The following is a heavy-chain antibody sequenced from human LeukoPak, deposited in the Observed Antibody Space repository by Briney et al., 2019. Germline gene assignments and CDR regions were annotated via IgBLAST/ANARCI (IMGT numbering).Heavy chain of an antibody. CDR3: ARHRVATADGMDV. J-gene: IGHJ6*04. V-gene: IGHV5-51*01. CDR2: IYPGHCDT. Sequence: GESLKISCKGSGYSFTNYWNVWGRHMPRKSLEWMGIIYPGHCDTTYSPSVQGQVTISADKSINTAYLQWSSLKASGTAIYYCARHRVATADGMDVWGKGTTVTVSS. CDR1: GYSFTNYW. D-gene: IGHD1-26*01.